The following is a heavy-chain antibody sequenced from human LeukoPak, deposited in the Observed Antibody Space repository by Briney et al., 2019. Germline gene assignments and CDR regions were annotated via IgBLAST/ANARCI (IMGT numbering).Heavy chain of an antibody. D-gene: IGHD6-13*01. V-gene: IGHV3-30-3*01. J-gene: IGHJ3*02. CDR2: ISYDGSNK. Sequence: PGGSLRLSCAASGFTFSSYAMHWVRQAPGKGLEWVAIISYDGSNKYYADSVKGRFTISRDNSKNTLYLQMNSLRADDTAVYYCARDHIYELAAAGAVGAFDIWGQGTMVTVSS. CDR1: GFTFSSYA. CDR3: ARDHIYELAAAGAVGAFDI.